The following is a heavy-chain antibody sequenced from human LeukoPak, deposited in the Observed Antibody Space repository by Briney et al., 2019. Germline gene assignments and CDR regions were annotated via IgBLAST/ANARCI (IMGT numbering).Heavy chain of an antibody. Sequence: SETLSLTCTVSGDSISHYYYNWVRQPPGKGLEWIGTIYYSGTTYYNPSLKSRVTISVDTSRIQFSLKLSSVTATDTAVYYCARMIGDDAFDIWGQGTMVTVSS. V-gene: IGHV4-59*04. J-gene: IGHJ3*02. CDR2: IYYSGTT. CDR3: ARMIGDDAFDI. D-gene: IGHD3-22*01. CDR1: GDSISHYY.